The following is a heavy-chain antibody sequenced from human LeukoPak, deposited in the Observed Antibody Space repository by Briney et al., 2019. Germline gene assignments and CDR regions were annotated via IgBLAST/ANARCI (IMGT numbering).Heavy chain of an antibody. Sequence: ASVKVSCKVSGYTLTELSMHWVRQAPGKGLEWMGGFDPEDGETIYAQKFQSRVTMTEDTSTDTAYMELSSLRSEDTAVYYCATDRRVSGSYYGYWFDPWGQGTLVTVSS. D-gene: IGHD1-26*01. CDR2: FDPEDGET. V-gene: IGHV1-24*01. CDR1: GYTLTELS. CDR3: ATDRRVSGSYYGYWFDP. J-gene: IGHJ5*02.